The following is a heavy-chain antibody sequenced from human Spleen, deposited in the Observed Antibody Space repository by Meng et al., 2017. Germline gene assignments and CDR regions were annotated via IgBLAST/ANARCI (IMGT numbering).Heavy chain of an antibody. CDR3: PHFDYYGSGSSVDY. D-gene: IGHD3-10*01. CDR2: IYWDDDK. Sequence: TDPCPPLLQPAHPLLLPCTVSGFSLSTSGVAVGWILQPPGQALEWLALIYWDDDKRYRPSLKSRLTITKDTSKNQVVLTMTNMDPVDTATYYCPHFDYYGSGSSVDYWGQGTLVTVSS. J-gene: IGHJ4*02. V-gene: IGHV2-5*02. CDR1: GFSLSTSGVA.